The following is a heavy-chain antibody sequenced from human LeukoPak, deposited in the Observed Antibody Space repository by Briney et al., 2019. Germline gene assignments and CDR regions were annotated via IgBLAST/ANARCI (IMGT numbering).Heavy chain of an antibody. J-gene: IGHJ6*02. CDR3: AREGTATTDYSYYGMDV. CDR1: GYTFTSYG. V-gene: IGHV1-46*01. Sequence: GASVKVSCKASGYTFTSYGSSWVRQAPGQGLEWMGISNPSGGSTSYARKFQGRVTMTRDTSTSTVYMELSSLSSEDTAVYYCAREGTATTDYSYYGMDVWGQGTTVTVSS. CDR2: SNPSGGST. D-gene: IGHD5-12*01.